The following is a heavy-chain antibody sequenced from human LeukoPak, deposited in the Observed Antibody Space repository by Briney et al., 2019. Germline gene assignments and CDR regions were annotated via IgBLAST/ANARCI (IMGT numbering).Heavy chain of an antibody. CDR2: MYYGVTS. CDR3: VRDAGHQLSRRNYYAMDV. V-gene: IGHV4-39*07. J-gene: IGHJ6*02. D-gene: IGHD2-2*01. Sequence: KTSETLSLTCTVSGGSISSSSYFWGWIRQPPGKGLEWIGSMYYGVTSYYNPSLKSRVTISVDTSNNQFSLKVNSVTAADTAMYYCVRDAGHQLSRRNYYAMDVWGQGTTVTVSS. CDR1: GGSISSSSYF.